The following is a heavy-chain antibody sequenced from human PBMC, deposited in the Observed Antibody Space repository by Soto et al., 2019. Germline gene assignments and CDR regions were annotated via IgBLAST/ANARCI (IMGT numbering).Heavy chain of an antibody. CDR1: GGTFSSYT. J-gene: IGHJ5*02. CDR2: IIPILGIA. CDR3: ASSPVRTTVTTDWFDP. D-gene: IGHD4-17*01. Sequence: QVQLVQSGAEVKKPGSSVKVSCKASGGTFSSYTITWVRQAPGQGLEWMGRIIPILGIANYAQKFQGRVTITADKSTSTAYMELSSLKSEDAAVYYCASSPVRTTVTTDWFDPWGQGTLVTVSS. V-gene: IGHV1-69*02.